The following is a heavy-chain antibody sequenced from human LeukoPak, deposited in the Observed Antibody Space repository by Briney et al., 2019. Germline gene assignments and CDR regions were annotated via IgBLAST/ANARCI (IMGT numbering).Heavy chain of an antibody. CDR1: GFTFSSYS. V-gene: IGHV3-21*01. Sequence: KPGGSLRLSCAASGFTFSSYSMNWVRQAPGKGLEWVSSISSSSSYIYYADSVKGRFTISRDNAKNSLYLQMNSLRAEDMALYYCAIIGGGGNYNYAFDIWGQGTMVTVSS. J-gene: IGHJ3*02. CDR2: ISSSSSYI. CDR3: AIIGGGGNYNYAFDI. D-gene: IGHD1-7*01.